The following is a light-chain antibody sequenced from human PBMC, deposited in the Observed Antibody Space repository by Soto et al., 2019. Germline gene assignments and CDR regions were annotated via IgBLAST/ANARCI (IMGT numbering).Light chain of an antibody. CDR3: SSYTSSSTYV. V-gene: IGLV2-18*02. CDR1: GSDVGTYNR. J-gene: IGLJ1*01. Sequence: QSALTQPPSVSGSPGQSVAISCTGTGSDVGTYNRVSWYQQPPGTAPKLMIYDVSDRPSVVPDRFSGSKSGNTASLTISGLQAEDEADYYCSSYTSSSTYVFGTGTKVTVL. CDR2: DVS.